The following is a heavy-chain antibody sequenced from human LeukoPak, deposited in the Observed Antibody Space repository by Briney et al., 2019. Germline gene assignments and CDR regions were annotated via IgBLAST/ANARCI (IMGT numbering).Heavy chain of an antibody. Sequence: GGSLRLSCAASEFTFSDYCMSWIRQAPGKGLEWVSYISSTSSAIYYADSLKGRFTISRDNAKNSLYLQMNSLRAEDTAVYYCARVIGSYGDSAYWGQGTLVTVSS. J-gene: IGHJ4*02. CDR2: ISSTSSAI. V-gene: IGHV3-11*04. D-gene: IGHD1-26*01. CDR3: ARVIGSYGDSAY. CDR1: EFTFSDYC.